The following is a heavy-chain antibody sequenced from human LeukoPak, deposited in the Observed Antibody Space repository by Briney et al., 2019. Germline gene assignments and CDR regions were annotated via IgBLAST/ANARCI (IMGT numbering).Heavy chain of an antibody. Sequence: GGSLRLSCAASGFTFSNAWMSWVRQAPRRGVEWVGRIKSKTEGGTTDYAAPVKGRFTISRDESKNTLYLQMNSLKTEDTAVYYCTTDPVQITIFGVATEHWGQGTLVTVSS. J-gene: IGHJ4*02. CDR2: IKSKTEGGTT. V-gene: IGHV3-15*01. CDR3: TTDPVQITIFGVATEH. D-gene: IGHD3-3*01. CDR1: GFTFSNAW.